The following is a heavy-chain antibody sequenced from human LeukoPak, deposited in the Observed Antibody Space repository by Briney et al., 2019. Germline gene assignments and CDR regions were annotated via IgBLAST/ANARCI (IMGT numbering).Heavy chain of an antibody. CDR2: IGGSGTLSDSP. D-gene: IGHD4-17*01. J-gene: IGHJ6*02. CDR3: AKRKSPVTTNDYYYYGMDV. Sequence: PGGSLRLSCAASGFTFSNHVMGWVRQPPGKGPEWVSGIGGSGTLSDSPYYADSVKGRFTISRDNSKNTLYLQMNSLRAEDTAVYYCAKRKSPVTTNDYYYYGMDVWGQGTTVTVSS. CDR1: GFTFSNHV. V-gene: IGHV3-23*01.